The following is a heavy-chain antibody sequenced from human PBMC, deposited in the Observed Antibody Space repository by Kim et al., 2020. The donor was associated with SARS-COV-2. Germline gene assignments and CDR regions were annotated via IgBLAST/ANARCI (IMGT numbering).Heavy chain of an antibody. J-gene: IGHJ3*02. CDR3: ARHTYYSFDI. D-gene: IGHD3-10*01. CDR2: ISYDGRNK. CDR1: GFTFSSYA. Sequence: GGSLRLSCAASGFTFSSYAMHWVRQAPGKGLEWVAVISYDGRNKYYADSVKGRFTISRDNSKNTLYLQMSSLRAEDTAVYYCARHTYYSFDIWGQGTMLTVSS. V-gene: IGHV3-30*04.